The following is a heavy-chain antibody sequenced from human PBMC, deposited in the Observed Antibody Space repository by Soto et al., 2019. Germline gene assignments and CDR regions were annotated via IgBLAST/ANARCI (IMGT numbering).Heavy chain of an antibody. CDR3: ARLVGNSWLDS. V-gene: IGHV6-1*01. Sequence: SQTPSLTCASSGDSISTNSATWDWIRQSPSSGLEWLGRTYYRSKWYNDYAVSVKGRITINPDTSNNQFSLQLNSVTPDDTAVYYCARLVGNSWLDSWCQGTLLTASS. CDR2: TYYRSKWYN. D-gene: IGHD2-2*01. CDR1: GDSISTNSAT. J-gene: IGHJ5*01.